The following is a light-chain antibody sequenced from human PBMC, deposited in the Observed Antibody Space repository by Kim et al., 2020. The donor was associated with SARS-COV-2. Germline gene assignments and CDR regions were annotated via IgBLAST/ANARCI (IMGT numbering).Light chain of an antibody. Sequence: EIVMTQSPATLSVSPGERATLSFRASQSVSSNLAWYQQKPGQAPRLLIYGASTRATGIPARFSGSGSGTEFTLTISSLQSEDFAVYYCQQYNNWPPENTFGQGTKLEI. J-gene: IGKJ2*01. V-gene: IGKV3-15*01. CDR3: QQYNNWPPENT. CDR2: GAS. CDR1: QSVSSN.